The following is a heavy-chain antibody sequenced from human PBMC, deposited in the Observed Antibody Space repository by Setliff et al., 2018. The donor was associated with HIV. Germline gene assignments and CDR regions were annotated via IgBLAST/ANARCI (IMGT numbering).Heavy chain of an antibody. CDR1: GGSISGYF. V-gene: IGHV4-4*09. CDR2: IYSSGNT. Sequence: SETLSLTCTVSGGSISGYFWSWIRQPPGKRLEWIGYIYSSGNTDYNPSLKTRATISLDTSRKQFSLRLSSVTATDTAVYYCSRYYFGSASRNFYQFMDVWGKGTTVTVSS. J-gene: IGHJ6*03. D-gene: IGHD3-10*01. CDR3: SRYYFGSASRNFYQFMDV.